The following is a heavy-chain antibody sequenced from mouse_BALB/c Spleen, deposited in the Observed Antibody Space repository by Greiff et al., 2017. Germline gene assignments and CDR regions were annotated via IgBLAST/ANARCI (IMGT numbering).Heavy chain of an antibody. CDR1: GFTFSSYG. Sequence: DVQLVESGGDLVKPGGSLKLSCAASGFTFSSYGMSWVRQTPDKRLEWVATISSGGSYTYYPDSVKGRFTISRDNAKNTLYLQMSSLKSEDTAMYYCARPDGYYAMDYWGQGTSVTVSS. J-gene: IGHJ4*01. D-gene: IGHD2-3*01. CDR2: ISSGGSYT. CDR3: ARPDGYYAMDY. V-gene: IGHV5-6*01.